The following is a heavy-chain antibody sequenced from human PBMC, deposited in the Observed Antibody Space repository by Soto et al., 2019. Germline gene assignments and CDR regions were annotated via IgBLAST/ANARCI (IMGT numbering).Heavy chain of an antibody. V-gene: IGHV4-34*01. CDR3: ARAPPPGTTRYYYYLDG. Sequence: TLSLTCAVYGASFSGYYWSWIRQPPGKGLESIGEINHSGNTNYNPSLMGRVTISVDTSKNQFSLKLSSVTAADTAVYYCARAPPPGTTRYYYYLDGWGKGTTVTVSS. CDR1: GASFSGYY. CDR2: INHSGNT. D-gene: IGHD1-1*01. J-gene: IGHJ6*03.